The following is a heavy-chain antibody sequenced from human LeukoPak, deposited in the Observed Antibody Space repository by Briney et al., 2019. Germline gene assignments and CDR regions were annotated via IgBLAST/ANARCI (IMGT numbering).Heavy chain of an antibody. D-gene: IGHD3-10*01. CDR3: AKMAYYGSGSYYNDVLYYFDY. CDR2: IYSGGST. Sequence: PGGSLRLSCAASGFTVSSNYMSWVRQAPGKGLEWVSVIYSGGSTYYADSVKGRFTISRDNSKNTLYLQMNSLRAEDTAVYYCAKMAYYGSGSYYNDVLYYFDYWGQGTLVTVSS. V-gene: IGHV3-66*01. CDR1: GFTVSSNY. J-gene: IGHJ4*02.